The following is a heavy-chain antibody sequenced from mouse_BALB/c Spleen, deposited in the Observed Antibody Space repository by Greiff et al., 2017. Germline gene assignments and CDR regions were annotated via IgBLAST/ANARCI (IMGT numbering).Heavy chain of an antibody. CDR2: IYPGNGDT. D-gene: IGHD2-3*01. Sequence: QVQLQQPGAELVKPGASVKMSCKASGYTFTSYNMHWVKQTPGQGLEWIGAIYPGNGDTSYNQKFKGKATLTADKSSSTAYMQLSSLTSEDSAVYYFARVNYDGYYFDYWGQGTTLTVSS. CDR3: ARVNYDGYYFDY. V-gene: IGHV1-12*01. J-gene: IGHJ2*01. CDR1: GYTFTSYN.